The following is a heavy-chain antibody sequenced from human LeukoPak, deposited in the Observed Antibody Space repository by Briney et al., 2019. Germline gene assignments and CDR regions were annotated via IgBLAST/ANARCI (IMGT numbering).Heavy chain of an antibody. CDR3: ARVNGDYYYGMDV. Sequence: PSETLSLTCAVYGGSFSGYYWSWIRQPPGKGLHWIGEINHSGSTNYNPSLKSRVTISVDTSKNQFSLKLSSVTAADTAVYYCARVNGDYYYGMDVWGQGTTVTVSS. J-gene: IGHJ6*02. CDR2: INHSGST. CDR1: GGSFSGYY. V-gene: IGHV4-34*01. D-gene: IGHD4-17*01.